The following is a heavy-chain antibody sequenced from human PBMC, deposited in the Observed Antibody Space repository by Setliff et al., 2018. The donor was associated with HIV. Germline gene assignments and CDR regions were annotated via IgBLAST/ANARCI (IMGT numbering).Heavy chain of an antibody. Sequence: ASVKVSCKASGYTFTSYGISWVRQAPGQGLEWMGWISAYDGKTNYAQKLQGRVTMTTDTSSSTAYMELRSLRSGDTAVYYCARVDTTGAFDIWGQGTVVTVSS. CDR3: ARVDTTGAFDI. CDR2: ISAYDGKT. CDR1: GYTFTSYG. V-gene: IGHV1-18*01. D-gene: IGHD5-18*01. J-gene: IGHJ3*02.